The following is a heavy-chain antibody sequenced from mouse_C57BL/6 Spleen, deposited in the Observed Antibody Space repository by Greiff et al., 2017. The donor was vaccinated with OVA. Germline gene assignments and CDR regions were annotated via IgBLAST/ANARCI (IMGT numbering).Heavy chain of an antibody. D-gene: IGHD2-12*01. Sequence: QVQLQQSGAELVRPGASVTLSCKASGYSFTDYEMHWVKQTPVNGLEWIGAIDPENGGTAYNQKFKGQAILTVDKSSSPAYLELSSLTSEDSAVYYFTRLCYSEWYFYVWGTGTTVTVSS. CDR1: GYSFTDYE. V-gene: IGHV1-15*01. CDR2: IDPENGGT. J-gene: IGHJ1*03. CDR3: TRLCYSEWYFYV.